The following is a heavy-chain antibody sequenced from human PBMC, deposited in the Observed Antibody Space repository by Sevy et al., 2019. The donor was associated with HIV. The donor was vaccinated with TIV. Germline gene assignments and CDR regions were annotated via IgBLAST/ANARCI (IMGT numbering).Heavy chain of an antibody. CDR3: ARARSSSGMVDAYYFQH. Sequence: ASVKVSCKASGGTFSSYAISWVRQAPGQELEWIGGIIPIFGTANYAQKFQGRVTITADKSTSTAYMELSSLRSEDTAVYYCARARSSSGMVDAYYFQHWGQGTLVTVSS. V-gene: IGHV1-69*06. J-gene: IGHJ1*01. CDR1: GGTFSSYA. D-gene: IGHD3-22*01. CDR2: IIPIFGTA.